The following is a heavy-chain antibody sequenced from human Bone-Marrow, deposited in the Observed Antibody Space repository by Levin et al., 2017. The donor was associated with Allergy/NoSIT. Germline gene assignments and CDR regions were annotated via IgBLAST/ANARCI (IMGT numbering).Heavy chain of an antibody. CDR1: GFTISSYG. V-gene: IGHV3-30*02. Sequence: PGGSLRLSCTASGFTISSYGVHWVRQVPGKGLEWVALIRYNEVNRYHADSLKGRFTISSDSSKNTLFLQMTSLSDEDTAIYYCARDRTYCSSGSCYSYDYFYGMDAWGQGTTVTVSS. CDR2: IRYNEVNR. J-gene: IGHJ6*02. CDR3: ARDRTYCSSGSCYSYDYFYGMDA. D-gene: IGHD2-15*01.